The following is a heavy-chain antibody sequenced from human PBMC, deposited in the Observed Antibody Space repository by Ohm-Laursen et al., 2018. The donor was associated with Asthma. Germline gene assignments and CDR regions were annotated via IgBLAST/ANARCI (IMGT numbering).Heavy chain of an antibody. CDR1: GDSIRATGTNSQW. D-gene: IGHD5-12*01. J-gene: IGHJ6*02. CDR2: IFYNGST. Sequence: SQTLSLTCAVSGDSIRATGTNSQWWSWLRQPPGNGLEWIGFIFYNGSTSYNPSLRSRVAISIDTSKNQFSLKVTSVIAADTAVYFCARDGGGYGVNYYYYGMDVWGQGTTVSVSS. CDR3: ARDGGGYGVNYYYYGMDV. V-gene: IGHV4-30-4*01.